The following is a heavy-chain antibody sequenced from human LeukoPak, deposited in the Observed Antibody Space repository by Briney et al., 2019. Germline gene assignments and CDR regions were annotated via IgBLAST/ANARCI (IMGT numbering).Heavy chain of an antibody. CDR3: ARGGYYSLDC. D-gene: IGHD2-15*01. CDR1: GFTFSSYS. V-gene: IGHV3-21*01. Sequence: KAGGSMRLSCAASGFTFSSYSMNWVRQAPGKVLEWVSSISSSSSYIYYADSVKGRFTISRDNAKNSLYLQMNSLRAEDTAVYYCARGGYYSLDCWGQGTLVTVSS. J-gene: IGHJ4*02. CDR2: ISSSSSYI.